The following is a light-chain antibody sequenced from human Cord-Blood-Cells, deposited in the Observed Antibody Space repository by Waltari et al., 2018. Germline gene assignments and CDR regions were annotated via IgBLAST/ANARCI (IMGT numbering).Light chain of an antibody. CDR1: SIDVGAYNY. CDR2: EVS. Sequence: QSALTQLAQVPGSTGQSITLSRTRTSIDVGAYNYVSWYQHHPGKAPKLMIYEVSNRPSGVSNVFSGLKSGNTASLTISGLQGEDEADYYCSSYTSSSTRVFGGGTKLTVL. CDR3: SSYTSSSTRV. J-gene: IGLJ2*01. V-gene: IGLV2-14*01.